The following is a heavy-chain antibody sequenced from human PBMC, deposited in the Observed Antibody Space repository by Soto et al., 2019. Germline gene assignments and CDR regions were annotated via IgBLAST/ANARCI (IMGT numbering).Heavy chain of an antibody. CDR1: GGTFSSYT. D-gene: IGHD2-21*02. V-gene: IGHV1-69*02. J-gene: IGHJ4*02. CDR2: IIPILGIA. CDR3: ARAAYCGGDCYSPYFDY. Sequence: SVKVSCKASGGTFSSYTISWVRQAPGQGLEWMGRIIPILGIANYAQKFQGRVTITADKSTSTAYMELSSLRSEDTAVYYCARAAYCGGDCYSPYFDYWGQGTLVTVSS.